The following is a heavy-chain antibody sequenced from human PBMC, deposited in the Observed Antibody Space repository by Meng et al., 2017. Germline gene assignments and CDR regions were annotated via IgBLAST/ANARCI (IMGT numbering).Heavy chain of an antibody. CDR2: ISAYNGNT. J-gene: IGHJ4*02. CDR3: AREADVDTAMVAFDY. D-gene: IGHD5-18*01. V-gene: IGHV1-18*01. Sequence: ASVKVSCKASGYTFTSYDINWVRQAPGQGLEWMGWISAYNGNTNYAQKLQGRVTMTTDTSTSTAYMELRSLRSDDTAVYYCAREADVDTAMVAFDYWGQGTLVTVSS. CDR1: GYTFTSYD.